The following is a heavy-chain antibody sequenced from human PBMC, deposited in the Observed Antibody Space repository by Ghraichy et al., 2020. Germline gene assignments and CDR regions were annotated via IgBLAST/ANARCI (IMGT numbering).Heavy chain of an antibody. Sequence: SETLSLTCDVFGGSFTGFYWTWIRQPPGKELEGIGEVRHTGSTIYSPSLSSRVSISLDTSKNQFSLKLISVTAADTAVYYCARVSSGWSYIDYWGQGTLVTVSS. J-gene: IGHJ4*02. V-gene: IGHV4-34*01. CDR3: ARVSSGWSYIDY. D-gene: IGHD6-19*01. CDR2: VRHTGST. CDR1: GGSFTGFY.